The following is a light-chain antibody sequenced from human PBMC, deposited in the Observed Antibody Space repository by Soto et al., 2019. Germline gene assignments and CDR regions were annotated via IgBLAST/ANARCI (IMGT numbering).Light chain of an antibody. CDR1: QSVSSN. CDR3: QQYNKWPLT. J-gene: IGKJ4*01. Sequence: EIVMTQSPATLSVSPGERATLSCRASQSVSSNLAWYQQKPGQAPRLFIYGASTRATGIPARFGGSGSGTEFTLTISSLQSEDFAVYYCQQYNKWPLTFGGGTKVEIK. CDR2: GAS. V-gene: IGKV3-15*01.